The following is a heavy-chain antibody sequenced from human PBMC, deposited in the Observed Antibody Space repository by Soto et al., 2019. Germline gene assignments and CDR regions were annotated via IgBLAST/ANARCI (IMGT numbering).Heavy chain of an antibody. D-gene: IGHD6-6*01. Sequence: EVQLLESGGGFVQPGGSLRLSCAASGFTFSNYAMTWVRQAPGKGLEWVSAVSGSGGNTFYAASVKGRFTISRDNSRKNLYLQMTSLSAEDAAVYYCAKFSATSVYDISSAPDYWGQGTLVTVSS. V-gene: IGHV3-23*01. CDR2: VSGSGGNT. J-gene: IGHJ4*02. CDR3: AKFSATSVYDISSAPDY. CDR1: GFTFSNYA.